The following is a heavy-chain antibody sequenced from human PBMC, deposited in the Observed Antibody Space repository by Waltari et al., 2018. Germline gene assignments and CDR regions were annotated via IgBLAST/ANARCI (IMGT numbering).Heavy chain of an antibody. CDR3: ASSYYYDSSGYYRT. CDR2: INPILGIA. D-gene: IGHD3-22*01. J-gene: IGHJ5*02. CDR1: GGTFSSYA. Sequence: QVQLVQSGAEVKKPGSSVKVSCKASGGTFSSYAISWVRQAPGQGLEWMGGINPILGIANFAQKFQGRVTITADKSTSTAYMELSSLRSEDTAVYYCASSYYYDSSGYYRTWGQGTLVTVSS. V-gene: IGHV1-69*10.